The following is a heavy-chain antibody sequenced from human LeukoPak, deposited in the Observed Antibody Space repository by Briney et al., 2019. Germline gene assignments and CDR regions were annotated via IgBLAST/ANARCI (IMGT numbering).Heavy chain of an antibody. J-gene: IGHJ6*03. CDR3: ARGASAYMDV. CDR1: GFTFTIYA. V-gene: IGHV4-34*01. CDR2: INHSGST. Sequence: GSLRLSCAASGFTFTIYAMSWIRQPPAKGLEWIGEINHSGSTNYNPSLKSRVTISVDTSKNQFSLKLSSVTAADTAVYYCARGASAYMDVWGKGTTVTVSS.